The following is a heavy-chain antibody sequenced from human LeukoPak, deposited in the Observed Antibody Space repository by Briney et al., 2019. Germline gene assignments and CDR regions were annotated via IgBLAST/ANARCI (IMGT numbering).Heavy chain of an antibody. CDR3: ARAIRVTAMAY. D-gene: IGHD5-18*01. CDR2: IKLDGSEM. J-gene: IGHJ4*02. Sequence: GGSLRLSCVASGFTFSDYWMSWVRQAPGKGLEWVANIKLDGSEMYYVDSVKGRFTISRDNAKNSLYLQMNSLRAEDTAVYYCARAIRVTAMAYWGQGTLVTVSS. CDR1: GFTFSDYW. V-gene: IGHV3-7*01.